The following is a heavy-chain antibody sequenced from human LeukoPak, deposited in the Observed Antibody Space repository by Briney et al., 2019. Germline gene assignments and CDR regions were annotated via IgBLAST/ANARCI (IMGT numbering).Heavy chain of an antibody. V-gene: IGHV3-30*18. CDR3: AKGQLPAGYFDY. D-gene: IGHD2-2*01. CDR1: GFTFSSYG. Sequence: GGSLRLSCAASGFTFSSYGMHWVRQAPGKGLEWVAVISYDGSNKYYADSVKGRFTISRDNSKNTLYLQMNSLRAEDTAVYYCAKGQLPAGYFDYWGQGTLVTVSS. J-gene: IGHJ4*02. CDR2: ISYDGSNK.